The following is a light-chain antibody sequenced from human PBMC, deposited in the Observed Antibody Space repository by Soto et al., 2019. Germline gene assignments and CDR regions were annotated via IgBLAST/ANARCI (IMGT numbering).Light chain of an antibody. CDR1: QSVNSVY. CDR3: KQYVTSPFT. V-gene: IGKV3-20*01. Sequence: IVLTQSPGTLSLSPGERASLSCRADQSVNSVYLAWYQHKPGQAHRLLIYGASDRATGIQDRFSGSGSGTDFTLTIRRLEPEDFAVYYCKQYVTSPFTFGPGTKVDIK. CDR2: GAS. J-gene: IGKJ3*01.